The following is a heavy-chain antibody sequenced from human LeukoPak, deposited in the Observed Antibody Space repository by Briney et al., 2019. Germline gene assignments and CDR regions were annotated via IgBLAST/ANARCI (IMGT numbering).Heavy chain of an antibody. Sequence: ASVKVSCKASGYTFTGYYMHWVRQAPGHGLEWMGWINPNSGGTNYAQKFQGRVTMTRDTSISTAYMELSRLRSDDTAVYYCASGMVRGVIVRSPYYYGMDVWGQGTTVTVSS. J-gene: IGHJ6*02. CDR3: ASGMVRGVIVRSPYYYGMDV. D-gene: IGHD3-10*01. CDR1: GYTFTGYY. CDR2: INPNSGGT. V-gene: IGHV1-2*02.